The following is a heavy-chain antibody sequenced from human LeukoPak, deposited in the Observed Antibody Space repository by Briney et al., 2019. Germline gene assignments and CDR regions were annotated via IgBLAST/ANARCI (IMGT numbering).Heavy chain of an antibody. D-gene: IGHD4-17*01. CDR2: INSDGGST. J-gene: IGHJ6*03. CDR3: ARSGDRGYYYMDV. CDR1: GFTFSHYW. Sequence: PGGSLRLSCAASGFTFSHYWMHCVRQGPGKGLVWVSRINSDGGSTDYADSVKGRFTISRDNAENTLYLQMNSLRAEDTAVYYCARSGDRGYYYMDVWGKGTTVTVSS. V-gene: IGHV3-74*01.